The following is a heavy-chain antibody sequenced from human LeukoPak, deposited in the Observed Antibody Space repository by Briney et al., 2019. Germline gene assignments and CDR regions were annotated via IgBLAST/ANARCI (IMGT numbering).Heavy chain of an antibody. CDR1: GFTFSSYT. V-gene: IGHV3-21*01. J-gene: IGHJ5*01. CDR3: VRGWFDF. Sequence: GGSLRLSCAASGFTFSSYTMNWVRLAPGKGVERVSSISSGSGYIQYADSVKGRFTISRDNAENSVFLQMRSLRVDDTALYYCVRGWFDFWGQGTPVTVSS. CDR2: ISSGSGYI.